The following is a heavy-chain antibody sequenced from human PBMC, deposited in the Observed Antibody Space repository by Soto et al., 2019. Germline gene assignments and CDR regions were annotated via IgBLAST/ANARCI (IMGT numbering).Heavy chain of an antibody. CDR2: ISGSGGST. CDR3: AEEYDSSGYYPDD. CDR1: GFTFSSYA. Sequence: PGGSLRLSCAASGFTFSSYAMTWVRQAPGKGLEWVSVISGSGGSTYFADSVKGRFTISRDNSKNTLYLQMGSLRAEDTAVYYCAEEYDSSGYYPDDWGQGTVVTVSS. J-gene: IGHJ4*02. V-gene: IGHV3-23*01. D-gene: IGHD3-22*01.